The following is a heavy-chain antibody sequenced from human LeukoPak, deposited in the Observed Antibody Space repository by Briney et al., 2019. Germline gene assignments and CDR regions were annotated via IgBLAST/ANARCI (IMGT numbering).Heavy chain of an antibody. CDR1: GGPISSSFYN. D-gene: IGHD2-15*01. CDR2: MSYSGNT. V-gene: IGHV4-39*02. Sequence: PSGTLSLTCTVSGGPISSSFYNCAWIRQSPGKGLELIGSMSYSGNTYYNPSLKSRVSMSVDASNSQFSLRLRSVTAADTAIYYCARDRSPFYYYFMDVWGKGTTVSVSS. CDR3: ARDRSPFYYYFMDV. J-gene: IGHJ6*03.